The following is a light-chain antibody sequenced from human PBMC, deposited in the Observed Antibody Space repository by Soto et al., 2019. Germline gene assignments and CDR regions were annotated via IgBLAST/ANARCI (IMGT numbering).Light chain of an antibody. V-gene: IGKV3-15*01. CDR1: QSVSSN. CDR2: GAS. J-gene: IGKJ1*01. CDR3: QQYNNWLPWT. Sequence: EIVMTQSPATLSVSPGERATLSCRASQSVSSNLAWYQQKPAQAPRLLIYGASTRATGIPARFSGSGSGTEFTLTSSSLQAEDVAVYYCQQYNNWLPWTFGQGTKVEIK.